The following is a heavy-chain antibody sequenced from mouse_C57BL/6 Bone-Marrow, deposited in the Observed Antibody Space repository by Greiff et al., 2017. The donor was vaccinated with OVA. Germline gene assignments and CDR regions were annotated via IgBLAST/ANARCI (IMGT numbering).Heavy chain of an antibody. CDR3: ARNHYYYGSSYGWYFDV. J-gene: IGHJ1*03. D-gene: IGHD1-1*01. V-gene: IGHV15-2*01. Sequence: QVQLQQSGSELRSPGSSVKLSCKDFDSEVFPIAYMSWVRQKPGHGFEWIGGILPSIGRTIYGEKFEDKATLDADTLSNTAYLELNSLTSEDSAIYYCARNHYYYGSSYGWYFDVWGTGTTVTVSS. CDR2: ILPSIGRT. CDR1: DSEVFPIAY.